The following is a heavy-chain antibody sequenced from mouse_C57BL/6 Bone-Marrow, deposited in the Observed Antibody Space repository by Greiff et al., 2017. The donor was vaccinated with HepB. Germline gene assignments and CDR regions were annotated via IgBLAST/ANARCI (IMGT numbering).Heavy chain of an antibody. CDR3: ARVDYYGSTTDV. CDR1: GYTFTSYW. V-gene: IGHV1-52*01. Sequence: QVQLKQPGAELVRPGTSVKLSCKASGYTFTSYWMHWVKQRPIQGLEWIGNIDPSDSETHYNQKFKDKATLTVDKSSSTAYMQLSSLTSEDSAVYYCARVDYYGSTTDVWGTGTTVTVSS. CDR2: IDPSDSET. D-gene: IGHD1-1*01. J-gene: IGHJ1*03.